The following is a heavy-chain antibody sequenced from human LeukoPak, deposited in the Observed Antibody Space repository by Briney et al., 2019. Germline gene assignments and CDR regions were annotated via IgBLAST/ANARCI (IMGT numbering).Heavy chain of an antibody. D-gene: IGHD3-22*01. J-gene: IGHJ6*03. Sequence: ASVKVSCKASGYTFTSYDINWVRQATGQGLEWMGWMNPNSGNTGYAQKFQGRVTMTRNTSISTAYMELSSLRSEDTAVYYCARKKVGSGYPPVDYYMDVWGKGTTVTVSS. CDR2: MNPNSGNT. CDR1: GYTFTSYD. CDR3: ARKKVGSGYPPVDYYMDV. V-gene: IGHV1-8*01.